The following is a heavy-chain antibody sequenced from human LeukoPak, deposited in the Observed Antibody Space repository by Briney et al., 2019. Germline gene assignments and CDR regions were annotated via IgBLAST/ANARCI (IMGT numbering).Heavy chain of an antibody. J-gene: IGHJ4*02. Sequence: GGSLRLSCAASGFTFSSYWMHWVRQAPGKGLVWVSRINSDGSSTSYADSVKGRFTISRDNAKNTLYLQMNSLRAEDTAVYYRARGGGGYSYGSFDYWGQGTLVTVSS. CDR3: ARGGGGYSYGSFDY. V-gene: IGHV3-74*01. D-gene: IGHD5-18*01. CDR2: INSDGSST. CDR1: GFTFSSYW.